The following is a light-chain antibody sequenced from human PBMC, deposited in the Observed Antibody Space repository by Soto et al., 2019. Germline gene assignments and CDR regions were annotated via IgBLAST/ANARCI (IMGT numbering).Light chain of an antibody. V-gene: IGKV1-9*01. CDR3: QHLYTLPFP. J-gene: IGKJ5*01. CDR1: QRISTY. CDR2: DAS. Sequence: SPAALSAYIRDRVTITCRASQRISTYLNWYQQKPGKAPNLLIWDASTLQSGVPSRFSGSGSGTEFTLTISGLLPEDFAAYHCQHLYTLPFPSGQGRLPAI.